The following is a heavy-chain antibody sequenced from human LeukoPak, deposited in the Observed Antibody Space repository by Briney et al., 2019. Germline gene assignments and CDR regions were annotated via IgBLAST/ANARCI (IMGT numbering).Heavy chain of an antibody. J-gene: IGHJ3*02. CDR3: ARSYDSTQDDAFDI. D-gene: IGHD3-22*01. CDR2: ISAYNGKT. CDR1: GYTFTNYA. V-gene: IGHV1-18*01. Sequence: ASVKVSCKASGYTFTNYAISWVRQAPGQGLEWMGWISAYNGKTKYTQKFQGRVTITVDKSTSTAYMELSSLRSEDTALYFCARSYDSTQDDAFDIWGQGTMVTVSS.